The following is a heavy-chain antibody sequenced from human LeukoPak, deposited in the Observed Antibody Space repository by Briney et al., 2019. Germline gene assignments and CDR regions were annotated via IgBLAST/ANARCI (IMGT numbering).Heavy chain of an antibody. CDR1: GFSFTNFA. CDR3: ARVPRSNWNEY. CDR2: ISGIGDNT. V-gene: IGHV3-23*01. Sequence: GGSLRLSCEASGFSFTNFAMAWVRQAPGRGLEWVAGISGIGDNTFYTDSVKGRFTISRDNSKNTLYLQMNSLRAEDTAVYYCARVPRSNWNEYWGQGTLVTVSS. J-gene: IGHJ4*02. D-gene: IGHD1-1*01.